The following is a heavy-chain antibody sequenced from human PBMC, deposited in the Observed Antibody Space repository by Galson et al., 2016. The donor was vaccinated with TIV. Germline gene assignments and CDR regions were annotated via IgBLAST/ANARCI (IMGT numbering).Heavy chain of an antibody. CDR1: GGSFSSGTNS. CDR3: ASDWWVSYTDRPYFDY. CDR2: IYQGGST. V-gene: IGHV4-30-2*01. Sequence: TLSLTCAVSGGSFSSGTNSWTWIRQPPGKGLEWIGHIYQGGSTDSNPSLKSRVSISVDRSKNQFSLSLRSVTVADTAVYFCASDWWVSYTDRPYFDYWGQGILVTVSS. J-gene: IGHJ4*02. D-gene: IGHD1-26*01.